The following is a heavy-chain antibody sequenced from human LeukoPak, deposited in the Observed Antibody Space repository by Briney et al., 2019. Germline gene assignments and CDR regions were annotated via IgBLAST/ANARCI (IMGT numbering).Heavy chain of an antibody. CDR2: IKGDGSST. J-gene: IGHJ4*02. Sequence: GGSLRLSCAAAGFTLSSYWMHWVRHTPGKGLVWVSRIKGDGSSTSYADSVKGRFTISRDNAKNTLYLQMNSLRAEDTAVYYCARDGYSFGHDFDYWGQGTLVTVSS. V-gene: IGHV3-74*01. CDR1: GFTLSSYW. D-gene: IGHD5-18*01. CDR3: ARDGYSFGHDFDY.